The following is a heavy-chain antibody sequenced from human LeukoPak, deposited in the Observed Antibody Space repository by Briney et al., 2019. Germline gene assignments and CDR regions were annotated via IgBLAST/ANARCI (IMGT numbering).Heavy chain of an antibody. CDR2: IYYSGST. V-gene: IGHV4-59*01. D-gene: IGHD3-22*01. CDR1: GGSISSYY. CDR3: ARVGRVTMIVVVKPNWYFDL. Sequence: PSETLSLTCTVSGGSISSYYWSWIRQPPGKGLEWIGYIYYSGSTNYNPSLKSRVTISVDTSKNQFSLKLSSVTAADTAVYYCARVGRVTMIVVVKPNWYFDLWGRGTLVTVPS. J-gene: IGHJ2*01.